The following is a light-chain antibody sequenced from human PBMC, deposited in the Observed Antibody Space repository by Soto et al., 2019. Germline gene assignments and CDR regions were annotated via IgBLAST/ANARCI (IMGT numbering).Light chain of an antibody. CDR1: RGISSY. J-gene: IGKJ5*01. Sequence: DIQMTQSPSSLSASVGDRVTITCRASRGISSYLAWYQQKLGKVPKLLISAASTLQSGVPSRFSGSGSGTDFTLTISSLQPEDVATYYCQKYSSVITFGQGTRLEIK. V-gene: IGKV1-27*01. CDR3: QKYSSVIT. CDR2: AAS.